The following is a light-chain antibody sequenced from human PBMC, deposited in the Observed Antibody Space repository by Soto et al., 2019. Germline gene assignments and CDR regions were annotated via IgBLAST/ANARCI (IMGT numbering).Light chain of an antibody. V-gene: IGLV2-11*01. CDR2: EVN. J-gene: IGLJ3*02. Sequence: QSALTQPRSVSGSPGQSVTISGTATGSDVGDSSHVSWYQLHPGKVPKLMIYEVNNRPSGVPDRFSGSKSGSTASLTISGLQAEDEAEYYCCLSPGSLTWLFGGGTKLTVL. CDR1: GSDVGDSSH. CDR3: CLSPGSLTWL.